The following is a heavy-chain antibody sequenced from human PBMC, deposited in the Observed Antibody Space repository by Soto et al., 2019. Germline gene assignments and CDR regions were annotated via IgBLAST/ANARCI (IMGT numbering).Heavy chain of an antibody. CDR1: GGSISTYY. CDR3: ARSHSFDGSIYHYYFDF. CDR2: IYASGAT. J-gene: IGHJ4*02. Sequence: SETLSPTCTASGGSISTYYWSWIRQPPGGTLEWIGSIYASGATTYNPSLESRVTMSVDMPNNEFSLELTSLTAADTAVYYCARSHSFDGSIYHYYFDFWGQGTLVTVSS. V-gene: IGHV4-59*01. D-gene: IGHD3-10*01.